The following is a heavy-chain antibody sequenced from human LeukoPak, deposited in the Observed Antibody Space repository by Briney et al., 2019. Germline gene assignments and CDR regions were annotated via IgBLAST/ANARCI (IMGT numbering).Heavy chain of an antibody. CDR3: ASSYGGSYVHSVYFDY. CDR2: ISAYNGNT. V-gene: IGHV1-18*01. J-gene: IGHJ4*02. Sequence: GASVKVSCKASGYTFTSYGISWVRQAPGQGLEWMGWISAYNGNTNYAQKLQGRVTMTTDTSTSTAYMELRSLRSDDTAVYYCASSYGGSYVHSVYFDYWGQGTLVTVSS. CDR1: GYTFTSYG. D-gene: IGHD1-26*01.